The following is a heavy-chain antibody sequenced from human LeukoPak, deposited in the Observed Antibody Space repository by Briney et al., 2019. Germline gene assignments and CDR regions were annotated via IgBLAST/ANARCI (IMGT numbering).Heavy chain of an antibody. CDR2: IFSGGST. Sequence: GGSLRLSCAASGFIVSTNYMSWVRQAPGKGLEWVSVIFSGGSTYYADSVKGRFTISRDKSNNTLYLQMNSLRAEDAAVYYCARGPGKASFDYWGQGTLVTVSS. J-gene: IGHJ4*02. V-gene: IGHV3-53*01. CDR1: GFIVSTNY. D-gene: IGHD3-10*01. CDR3: ARGPGKASFDY.